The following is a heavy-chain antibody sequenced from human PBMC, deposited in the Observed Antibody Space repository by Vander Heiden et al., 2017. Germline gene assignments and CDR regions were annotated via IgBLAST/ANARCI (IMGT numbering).Heavy chain of an antibody. D-gene: IGHD3-22*01. Sequence: EVQLVESGGGLVQPGRSLRLSCAASGFTFDYYAMHWVRQAPGKGLEWVSGISWNSGSIGYADSVKGRFTISRDNAKNSLYLQMNSLRAEDTALYYCAKARDDSSGYYTLFDYWGQGTLVTVSS. CDR1: GFTFDYYA. J-gene: IGHJ4*02. CDR2: ISWNSGSI. CDR3: AKARDDSSGYYTLFDY. V-gene: IGHV3-9*01.